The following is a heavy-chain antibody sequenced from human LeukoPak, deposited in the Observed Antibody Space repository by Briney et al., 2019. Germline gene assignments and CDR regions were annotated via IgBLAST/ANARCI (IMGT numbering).Heavy chain of an antibody. CDR2: VCHDGGT. Sequence: PSETLSLTCTVSGASITSGAYCWSWIRQHPGKGLEWIGYVCHDGGTSYNPSLKGRVTVTIDTPKNQFSLKLNSVTAADTAVFFCAKEGRDSGGYNGWFEPWGQGTLVTVSS. CDR1: GASITSGAYC. CDR3: AKEGRDSGGYNGWFEP. D-gene: IGHD2-15*01. V-gene: IGHV4-31*03. J-gene: IGHJ5*02.